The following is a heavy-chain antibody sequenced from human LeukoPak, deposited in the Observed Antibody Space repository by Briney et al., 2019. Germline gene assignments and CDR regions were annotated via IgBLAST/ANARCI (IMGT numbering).Heavy chain of an antibody. CDR2: FIPNLNIA. V-gene: IGHV1-69*01. Sequence: SVNVSSKAFGGTFRRNDLTCVGQAPGQGGEWMGGFIPNLNIAHYEQKFKARVTITAHESTTTASMELRSPRSEDTAVYYSARIYYDYVRGSYRQPLFDYWGQGTLVTVSS. J-gene: IGHJ4*02. CDR3: ARIYYDYVRGSYRQPLFDY. CDR1: GGTFRRND. D-gene: IGHD3-16*02.